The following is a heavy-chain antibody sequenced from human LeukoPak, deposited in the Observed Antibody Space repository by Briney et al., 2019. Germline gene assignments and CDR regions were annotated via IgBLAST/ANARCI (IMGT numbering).Heavy chain of an antibody. CDR2: INHSGST. CDR1: GGSFSGYY. CDR3: ARETSSYSSEAGASAFDY. J-gene: IGHJ4*02. D-gene: IGHD6-25*01. Sequence: SETLSLTCAVYGGSFSGYYGSWIRQPPGKGLEWIGEINHSGSTNYNPSLKSRVTISVDTSKNQFSLKLSSVTAADTAVYYCARETSSYSSEAGASAFDYWGQGTLVTVSS. V-gene: IGHV4-34*01.